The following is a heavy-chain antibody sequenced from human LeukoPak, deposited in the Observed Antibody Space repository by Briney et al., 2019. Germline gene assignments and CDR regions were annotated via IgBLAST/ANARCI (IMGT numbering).Heavy chain of an antibody. J-gene: IGHJ5*02. Sequence: GESLQISCQGSGSTFTNYWISWVRQLPGKGLEWMGRINPSDSYTNYSPSFQGHVTISADKSISTAYLQWSSLKASDTAIYYCATMREQQLVRGDWFDPWGQGTLVTVSS. CDR2: INPSDSYT. CDR3: ATMREQQLVRGDWFDP. V-gene: IGHV5-10-1*01. D-gene: IGHD6-13*01. CDR1: GSTFTNYW.